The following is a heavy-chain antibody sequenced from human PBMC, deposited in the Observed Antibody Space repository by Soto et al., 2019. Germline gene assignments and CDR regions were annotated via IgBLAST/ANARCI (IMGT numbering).Heavy chain of an antibody. D-gene: IGHD5-12*01. V-gene: IGHV1-3*01. CDR3: ARDWGSYSGDDYFDY. CDR1: GYTFTSYT. J-gene: IGHJ4*02. CDR2: INAGNGNT. Sequence: QVQLVQSGAAVKKPGASVKVSCKASGYTFTSYTVNWLRQAPGQRLEWMGCINAGNGNTKYSQNFQGRVTITGDTSATTAYMELSSLRSEDTAVYYCARDWGSYSGDDYFDYWGQGTLVTVSS.